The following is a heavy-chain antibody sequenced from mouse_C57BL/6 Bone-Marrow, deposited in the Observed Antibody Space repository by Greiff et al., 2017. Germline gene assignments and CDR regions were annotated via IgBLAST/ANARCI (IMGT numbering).Heavy chain of an antibody. V-gene: IGHV6-3*01. CDR2: IRLKSDNYET. CDR3: TGLRNLFAY. J-gene: IGHJ3*01. D-gene: IGHD1-1*01. Sequence: EVKLVESGGGLVQPGGSMKLSCVASGFTFSNYWMNWVRQSPEKGLEWVAQIRLKSDNYETHYEVTVKGRFTISRDESKSSVYLQMNNLRAEDTGIYYCTGLRNLFAYWGQGTLVTVSA. CDR1: GFTFSNYW.